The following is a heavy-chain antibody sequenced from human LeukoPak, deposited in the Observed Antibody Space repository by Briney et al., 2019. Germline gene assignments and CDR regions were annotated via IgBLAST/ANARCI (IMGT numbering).Heavy chain of an antibody. CDR3: ARDRGGYNFFDY. D-gene: IGHD5-24*01. CDR1: GFTFSSYS. CDR2: ISSSSSYI. V-gene: IGHV3-21*01. J-gene: IGHJ4*03. Sequence: GGSLRLSCAASGFTFSSYSMNWVRQAPGKGLEWVSSISSSSSYIYYADSVKGRFTISRDNAKNSLYLQMNSLRAEDTAVYYCARDRGGYNFFDYWGQGTTVTVSS.